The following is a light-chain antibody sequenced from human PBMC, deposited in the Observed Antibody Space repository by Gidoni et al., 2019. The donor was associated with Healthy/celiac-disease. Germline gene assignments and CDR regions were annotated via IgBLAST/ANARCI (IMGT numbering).Light chain of an antibody. CDR3: QQYNSLYS. CDR1: QSISSS. J-gene: IGKJ2*01. V-gene: IGKV1-5*01. CDR2: DAF. Sequence: DTQMTQSPSTLSASVGDRVTITCRARQSISSSLAWYQHEPGKAPKLLIYDAFSLESGVPSRVSGSGSGTEFTRTISSLQPDGFATYYCQQYNSLYSGGQGTKLEIK.